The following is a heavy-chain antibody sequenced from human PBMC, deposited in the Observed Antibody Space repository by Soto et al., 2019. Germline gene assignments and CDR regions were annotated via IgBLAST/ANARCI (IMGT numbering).Heavy chain of an antibody. J-gene: IGHJ4*02. CDR3: ARVTSGWEIPPLYYFDY. D-gene: IGHD6-19*01. V-gene: IGHV4-59*01. Sequence: SETLSLTCTVSGGSISSYYWSWIRQPPGKGLEWIGYIYYSGSTNYYPSLKSRVTISVDTSKNQFSLKLSSVTAADTAMYYCARVTSGWEIPPLYYFDYWGQGTLVTVSS. CDR2: IYYSGST. CDR1: GGSISSYY.